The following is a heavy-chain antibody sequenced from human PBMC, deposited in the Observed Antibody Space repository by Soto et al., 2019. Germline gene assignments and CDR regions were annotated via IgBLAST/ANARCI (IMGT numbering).Heavy chain of an antibody. J-gene: IGHJ5*02. CDR3: AKGSKVFVQVSLFRIDP. Sequence: QVRLQESGPGLVKPSQTLSLKCTVSGASISSGVYYWSWVRQPPGKGLEWIGYIYYSGITYFNPSLKCRLAMSMDTSKNQFFLPLSAVTASYTAVYFCAKGSKVFVQVSLFRIDPWGQGTLVTVSS. D-gene: IGHD3-3*01. CDR2: IYYSGIT. V-gene: IGHV4-30-4*01. CDR1: GASISSGVYY.